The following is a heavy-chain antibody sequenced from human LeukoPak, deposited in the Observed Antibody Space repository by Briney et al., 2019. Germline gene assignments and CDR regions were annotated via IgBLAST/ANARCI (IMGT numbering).Heavy chain of an antibody. J-gene: IGHJ3*02. Sequence: GRSLRLSCAASGFTFSSCGMHWVRQAPGKGLEWVAVISYDGSNKYYADSVKGRFTISRDNSKNTLFLEMDSLRAEDTAVYYCAKALTSGWYLDAFNIWGQGTMVTVSS. D-gene: IGHD6-19*01. CDR3: AKALTSGWYLDAFNI. V-gene: IGHV3-30*18. CDR2: ISYDGSNK. CDR1: GFTFSSCG.